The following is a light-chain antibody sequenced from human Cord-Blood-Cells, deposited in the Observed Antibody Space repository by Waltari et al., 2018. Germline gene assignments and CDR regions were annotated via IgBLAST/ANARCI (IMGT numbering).Light chain of an antibody. CDR3: QSYDSSLSGVV. J-gene: IGLJ2*01. CDR2: GNS. V-gene: IGLV1-40*01. Sequence: QSVLTQPPSVSGAPGPRVTIPCTGRSSNIGAGYDVPRYQQLPGTAPKLLIYGNSNRPSGVPDRFSGSKSGTSASLAITGLQAEDEADYYCQSYDSSLSGVVFGGGTKLTVL. CDR1: SSNIGAGYD.